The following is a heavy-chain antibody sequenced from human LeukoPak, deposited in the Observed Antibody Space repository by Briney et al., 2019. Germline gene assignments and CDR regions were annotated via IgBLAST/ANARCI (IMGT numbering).Heavy chain of an antibody. V-gene: IGHV3-21*01. D-gene: IGHD6-13*01. CDR2: ISSSSSYI. J-gene: IGHJ4*02. CDR1: GFSFSNYS. CDR3: ARGKYSSSWYWYY. Sequence: GGSLRLSCAASGFSFSNYSMNWVRQAPGKGLEWVSSISSSSSYIYYADSVKGRFTISRDNAKNSLYLQMNSLRAEDTAVYYCARGKYSSSWYWYYWGQGTLVTVSS.